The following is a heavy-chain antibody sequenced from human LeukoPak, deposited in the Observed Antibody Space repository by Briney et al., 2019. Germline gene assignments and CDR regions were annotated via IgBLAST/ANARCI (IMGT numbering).Heavy chain of an antibody. CDR3: AKAYYYDSSGYYLAGY. CDR2: ISGSGGST. J-gene: IGHJ4*02. CDR1: GFTFSSYA. D-gene: IGHD3-22*01. Sequence: GGSLRLSCAASGFTFSSYAMSWVRQAPGKGLEWVPAISGSGGSTYYADSVKGRFTISRDNSKNTLYLQMNSLRAEDTAVYYCAKAYYYDSSGYYLAGYWGQGTLVTVSS. V-gene: IGHV3-23*01.